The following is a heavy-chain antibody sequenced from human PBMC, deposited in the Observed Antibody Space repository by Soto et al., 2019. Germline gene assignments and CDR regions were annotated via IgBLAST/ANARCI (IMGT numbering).Heavy chain of an antibody. V-gene: IGHV3-30*18. CDR3: AKGGYCSGGSCPDAFDI. D-gene: IGHD2-15*01. Sequence: QVQLVESGGGVVQPGRSLRLSCAASGFTFSSYGMHWVRQAPGKGLEWVAVISYDGSNKYYADSVKGRFTISRDNSKNTLYLQRNSLRAEDTAVYYCAKGGYCSGGSCPDAFDIWGQGTMVTVSS. J-gene: IGHJ3*02. CDR1: GFTFSSYG. CDR2: ISYDGSNK.